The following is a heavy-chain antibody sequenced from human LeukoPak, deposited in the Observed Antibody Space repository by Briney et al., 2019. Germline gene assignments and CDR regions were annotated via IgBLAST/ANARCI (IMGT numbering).Heavy chain of an antibody. D-gene: IGHD6-19*01. J-gene: IGHJ4*02. V-gene: IGHV3-66*01. CDR3: AKEAKDSSGWYEEGVGSFDY. CDR1: GFTVSSSY. Sequence: GGSLRLSCAASGFTVSSSYMSWVRQAPGKGLEWVSVIYSGGSTYYADSVKGRFTISRDSSKNTLYLQMNSLRAEDTAVYYCAKEAKDSSGWYEEGVGSFDYWGQGTLVTVSS. CDR2: IYSGGST.